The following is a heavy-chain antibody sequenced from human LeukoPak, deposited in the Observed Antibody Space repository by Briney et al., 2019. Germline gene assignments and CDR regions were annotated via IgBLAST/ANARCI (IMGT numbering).Heavy chain of an antibody. CDR2: IYYSGST. V-gene: IGHV4-31*03. Sequence: PSQTLSLTCNVSGGSISSGGSRWSWIRQHPGKGLEWIGYIYYSGSTYYNPSLESRLTMSVDTSKNQFSLHLTSVTAADTAVYYCARDWGTHFDYWGQGTLVTVSS. J-gene: IGHJ4*02. CDR1: GGSISSGGSR. CDR3: ARDWGTHFDY. D-gene: IGHD7-27*01.